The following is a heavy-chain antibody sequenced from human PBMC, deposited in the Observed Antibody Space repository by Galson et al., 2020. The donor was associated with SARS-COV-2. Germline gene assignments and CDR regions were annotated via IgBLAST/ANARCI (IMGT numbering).Heavy chain of an antibody. J-gene: IGHJ5*02. Sequence: SQTLSLTCTVSGGSISSGGYYWSWIRQHPGKGLEWIGYIYYSGSTYYNPSLKSRVTISVDTSKNQFSLKLSSVTAADTAVYYCARGVLLRLGELSLAGGTYNWFDPWGQGTLVTVSS. CDR2: IYYSGST. CDR3: ARGVLLRLGELSLAGGTYNWFDP. D-gene: IGHD3-16*02. V-gene: IGHV4-31*03. CDR1: GGSISSGGYY.